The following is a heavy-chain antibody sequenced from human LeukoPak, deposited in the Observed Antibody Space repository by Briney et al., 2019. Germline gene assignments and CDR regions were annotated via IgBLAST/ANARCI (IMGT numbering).Heavy chain of an antibody. D-gene: IGHD5-18*01. CDR2: ISGSGGST. CDR3: ATSTAMVSGYYYYMDV. J-gene: IGHJ6*03. CDR1: GFTFSSYA. V-gene: IGHV3-23*01. Sequence: GGSLRLSCAASGFTFSSYAMSWVRQAPGKGLEWVSAISGSGGSTYYADSVKGRFTISRDNSKNTLYLQMNSLRAEDTAVYYCATSTAMVSGYYYYMDVWGKGTTVTVSS.